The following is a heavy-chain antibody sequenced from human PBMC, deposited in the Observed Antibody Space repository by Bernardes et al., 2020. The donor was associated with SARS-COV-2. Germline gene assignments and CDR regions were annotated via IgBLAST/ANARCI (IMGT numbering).Heavy chain of an antibody. V-gene: IGHV3-23*01. CDR1: GFTFSSYA. CDR3: AKQITFGGVTYFDY. D-gene: IGHD3-16*01. CDR2: ISGIGRST. J-gene: IGHJ4*02. Sequence: GGSLRLSCAVSGFTFSSYAMSWVRQAPGKGLEWVSSISGIGRSTYYADSVKGRFTISRDNSKNTLYLQMNSLRAEDTAVYYCAKQITFGGVTYFDYWGQGTLVTVSS.